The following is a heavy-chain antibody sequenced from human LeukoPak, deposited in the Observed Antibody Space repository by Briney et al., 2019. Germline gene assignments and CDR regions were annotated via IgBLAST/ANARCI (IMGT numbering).Heavy chain of an antibody. CDR3: ARDATYYLRYGYFDC. J-gene: IGHJ4*01. D-gene: IGHD5/OR15-5a*01. V-gene: IGHV3-21*01. CDR1: GFTFSNSA. Sequence: NPGGSLRLSCAASGFTFSNSAMNWVRQAPGKGLEWVSSINDVGSHIYYADSVRGRFTISRDNAKTSVYLQMNNLRPEDTAVYYCARDATYYLRYGYFDCWGHGTLVTVSS. CDR2: INDVGSHI.